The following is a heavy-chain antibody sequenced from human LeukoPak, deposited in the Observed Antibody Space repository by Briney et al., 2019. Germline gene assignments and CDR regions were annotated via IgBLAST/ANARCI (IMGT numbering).Heavy chain of an antibody. V-gene: IGHV4-34*01. Sequence: SETLSLTCAVYGGSFSGYYWSWIRQPPGKGLEWIGEINHSGSTNYNPSLKGRVTISVDTSKNQFSLKLSSVTAADTAVYYCARGARKVLMVYGIRWRRTFDGFDIWGQGTIVNVSS. CDR1: GGSFSGYY. CDR3: ARGARKVLMVYGIRWRRTFDGFDI. CDR2: INHSGST. D-gene: IGHD2-8*01. J-gene: IGHJ3*02.